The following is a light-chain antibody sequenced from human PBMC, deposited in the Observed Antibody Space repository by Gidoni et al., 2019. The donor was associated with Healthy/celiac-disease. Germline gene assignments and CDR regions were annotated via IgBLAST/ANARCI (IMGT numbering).Light chain of an antibody. V-gene: IGKV1-33*01. CDR3: QQYDNLSLT. Sequence: DIQMTPSPSSLSASVGDIVTITCQASQDITNYLNWYQQKPGKAPKLLIYDTSNLETGVPSRFSGSGSGTDFTFTISSLQPEDIATYYCQQYDNLSLTFGGGTKVEIK. J-gene: IGKJ4*01. CDR2: DTS. CDR1: QDITNY.